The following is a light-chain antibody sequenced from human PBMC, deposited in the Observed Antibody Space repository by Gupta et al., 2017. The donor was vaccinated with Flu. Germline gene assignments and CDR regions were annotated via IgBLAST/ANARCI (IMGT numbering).Light chain of an antibody. CDR2: ETS. Sequence: DIQLTQSPYFLSASVGDRVIITCRASQGIDSHLVWYQKKPGKAPKLLIYETSTLRSGVPSRFSGSGSGTEFTLTITSLQPEDFATYYCQQVKSYPLTFGGGTKVEIK. CDR1: QGIDSH. J-gene: IGKJ4*01. CDR3: QQVKSYPLT. V-gene: IGKV1-9*01.